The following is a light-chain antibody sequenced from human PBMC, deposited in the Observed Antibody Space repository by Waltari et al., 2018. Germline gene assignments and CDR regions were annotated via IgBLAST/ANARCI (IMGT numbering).Light chain of an antibody. J-gene: IGLJ3*02. CDR3: SSYRTTNTWV. CDR2: GVN. CDR1: SSDAGGYNY. V-gene: IGLV2-14*01. Sequence: QSALTQPASVSGSPGQSITISCTGTSSDAGGYNYVSWYQQRPGKAPKLIIYGVNNRPSGVSNRLSGAKSGHTAARTISGLQPEDEADYYCSSYRTTNTWVFGGGTKLTVL.